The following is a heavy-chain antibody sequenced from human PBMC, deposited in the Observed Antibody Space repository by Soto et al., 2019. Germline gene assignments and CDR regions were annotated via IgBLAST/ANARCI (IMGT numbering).Heavy chain of an antibody. D-gene: IGHD2-21*02. CDR1: GYDFPNSW. Sequence: PGESLKISCQASGYDFPNSWISWVRQMPGKDLEWMARIDVSDSYINYNPSFKGHVTISTDKSITTAYLEWSSLKAADTAIYYCARDLWGYCGTNCYPLDVWGQGTTVTVSS. J-gene: IGHJ6*02. CDR2: IDVSDSYI. CDR3: ARDLWGYCGTNCYPLDV. V-gene: IGHV5-10-1*01.